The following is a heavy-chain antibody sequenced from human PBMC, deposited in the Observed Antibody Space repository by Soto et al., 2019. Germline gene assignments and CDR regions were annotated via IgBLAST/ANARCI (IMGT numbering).Heavy chain of an antibody. D-gene: IGHD6-19*01. J-gene: IGHJ4*02. CDR2: ISAYNGNT. CDR1: GYTFTSYG. CDR3: ARDPGIAVGGDAFDY. V-gene: IGHV1-18*01. Sequence: QVQLVQSGAEVKKPGASVKVSCKASGYTFTSYGISWVRQAPGQGLEWMGGISAYNGNTNYAQKLQGRVTMTTDTSPGTADRELGSMRSEDSAVDYCARDPGIAVGGDAFDYWGQGTLVTVSS.